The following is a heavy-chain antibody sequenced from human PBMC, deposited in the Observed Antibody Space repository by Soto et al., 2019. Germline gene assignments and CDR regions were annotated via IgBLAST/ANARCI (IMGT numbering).Heavy chain of an antibody. D-gene: IGHD5-18*01. CDR3: ARDIRGYSRAFDY. CDR2: IYSSGST. V-gene: IGHV4-61*01. J-gene: IGHJ4*02. Sequence: SETLSLTCTVSGDSVSSYSYYWTWVRQPPGKGLEWIGHIYSSGSTKYNPSLKSRVTISLDTSNNQFSLELTSVTAADTAIYYCARDIRGYSRAFDYWGQGTLVTVSS. CDR1: GDSVSSYSYY.